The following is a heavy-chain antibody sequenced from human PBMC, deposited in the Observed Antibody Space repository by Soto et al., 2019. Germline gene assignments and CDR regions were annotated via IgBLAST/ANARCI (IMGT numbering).Heavy chain of an antibody. CDR3: ARVSITGTITFDY. D-gene: IGHD1-7*01. V-gene: IGHV4-59*01. J-gene: IGHJ4*02. CDR1: GGSISSYY. CDR2: IYYSGRT. Sequence: QVQLQESGPGLVKPSETLSLTCTVSGGSISSYYWSWIRQPPGKGLEWIGYIYYSGRTNYNPSLKSRVTISVDTSKNQCSLKLSSVTAADTAVYYCARVSITGTITFDYWGQGTLVTVSS.